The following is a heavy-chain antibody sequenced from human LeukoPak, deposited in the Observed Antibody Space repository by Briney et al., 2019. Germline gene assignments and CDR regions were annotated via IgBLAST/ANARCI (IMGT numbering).Heavy chain of an antibody. V-gene: IGHV1-18*01. CDR3: ARARSRYDILTGYYIPNLDY. D-gene: IGHD3-9*01. CDR1: GYTFTSYG. Sequence: ASVKVSFKASGYTFTSYGISWVRQAPGQGLAWMGWISAYNGNTNYAQKLQGRVTMTTDTSTSTAYMELRSLRSDDTAVYYCARARSRYDILTGYYIPNLDYWGQGTLVTVSS. CDR2: ISAYNGNT. J-gene: IGHJ4*02.